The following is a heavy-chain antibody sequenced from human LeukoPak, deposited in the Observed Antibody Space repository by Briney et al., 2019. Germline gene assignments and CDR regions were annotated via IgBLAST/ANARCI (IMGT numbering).Heavy chain of an antibody. CDR1: GGSFSGYY. CDR3: ARRLGYDFWSGYFDL. J-gene: IGHJ2*01. D-gene: IGHD3-3*01. V-gene: IGHV4-34*01. Sequence: PSETLSLTCAVYGGSFSGYYWSWIRQPPGKGLEWIGEINHSGSTNYNPSLKSRVTISVDTSKNQFSLKLSSVTAADTAVYYCARRLGYDFWSGYFDLWGRGTLVTVSS. CDR2: INHSGST.